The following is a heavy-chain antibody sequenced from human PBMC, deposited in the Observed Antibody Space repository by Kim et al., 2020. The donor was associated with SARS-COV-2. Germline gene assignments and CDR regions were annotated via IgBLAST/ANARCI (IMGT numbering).Heavy chain of an antibody. CDR1: GLTLTSST. V-gene: IGHV1-58*01. Sequence: SVKVSCKASGLTLTSSTVQWVRQARGQRLEWIGWIVVGSGNTNYAQKFQGRVTITRDKSTSTAYMELRSLSSDDTAVYYCAGSDSSYYLDYWGQGTLV. CDR3: AGSDSSYYLDY. CDR2: IVVGSGNT. D-gene: IGHD3-10*01. J-gene: IGHJ4*02.